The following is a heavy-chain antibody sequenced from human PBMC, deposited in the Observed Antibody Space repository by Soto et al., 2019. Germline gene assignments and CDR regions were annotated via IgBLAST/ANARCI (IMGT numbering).Heavy chain of an antibody. J-gene: IGHJ6*03. Sequence: KTSETLSLTCAVYGGSFSGYYWSWIRQPPGKGLEWIGEINHSGSTNYNPSLKSRVTISVDTSKNQFSLKLSSVTAADTAVYYCARGYSYGYPYQTNPRYYYYYYYMDVWGKGTTVTVSS. CDR1: GGSFSGYY. CDR3: ARGYSYGYPYQTNPRYYYYYYYMDV. V-gene: IGHV4-34*01. D-gene: IGHD5-18*01. CDR2: INHSGST.